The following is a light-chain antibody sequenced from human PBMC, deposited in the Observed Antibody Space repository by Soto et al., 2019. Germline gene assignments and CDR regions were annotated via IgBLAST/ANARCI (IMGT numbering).Light chain of an antibody. CDR3: RSYTTGTPQGV. V-gene: IGLV2-14*01. J-gene: IGLJ1*01. CDR1: ISDVGGYNY. CDR2: EVT. Sequence: QSALTQPASVSGSPGQSITISCTGTISDVGGYNYVSWYQQHPGEAPKLVIFEVTNRPSGVSNRFSGSKSGNTASLNISGLQAEDEANYSCRSYTTGTPQGVFGSGPKLTV.